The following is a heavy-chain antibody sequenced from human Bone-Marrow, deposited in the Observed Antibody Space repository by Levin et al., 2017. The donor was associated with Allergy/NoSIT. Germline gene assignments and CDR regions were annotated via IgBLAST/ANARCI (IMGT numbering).Heavy chain of an antibody. D-gene: IGHD3-10*01. V-gene: IGHV4-59*01. CDR3: ARGTYDSGSSYGPHFDY. CDR1: GGSISSYY. Sequence: SETLSLTCTVSGGSISSYYWGWIRQPPGKGLEWIGYIYYSGSTNYNPSLKSRVTISIDTSKNQFSLKLTSVTAADTAVYYCARGTYDSGSSYGPHFDYWGQGTLVTVSA. CDR2: IYYSGST. J-gene: IGHJ4*02.